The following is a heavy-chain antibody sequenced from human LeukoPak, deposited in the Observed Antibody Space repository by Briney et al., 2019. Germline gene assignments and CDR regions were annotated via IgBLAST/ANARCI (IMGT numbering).Heavy chain of an antibody. J-gene: IGHJ5*01. Sequence: HVASVKVSCKASGYTFTGYYLHWVRQAPGQGLEWMGCVNPNSGDTNYAQKFQGSVTMTRDTSISTVYMELSRLRSDDTAVYYCARASGSYWWFDSWGQGTLVTVSS. V-gene: IGHV1-2*02. CDR2: VNPNSGDT. CDR1: GYTFTGYY. D-gene: IGHD1-26*01. CDR3: ARASGSYWWFDS.